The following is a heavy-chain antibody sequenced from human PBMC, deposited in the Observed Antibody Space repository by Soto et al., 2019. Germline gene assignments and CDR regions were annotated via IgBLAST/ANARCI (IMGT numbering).Heavy chain of an antibody. CDR3: TADLPVFISQVDS. D-gene: IGHD1-20*01. CDR1: SLTFRNAW. V-gene: IGHV3-15*07. J-gene: IGHJ4*02. CDR2: IKSQNDGGTT. Sequence: GRPQRLSDEASSLTFRNAWFNWVRQAPGKGLEWVGRIKSQNDGGTTDYAAPVRDRFTLSKDDSKNTLYLQMNSLKTYDTGVYFFTADLPVFISQVDSCGQGTXVTVSS.